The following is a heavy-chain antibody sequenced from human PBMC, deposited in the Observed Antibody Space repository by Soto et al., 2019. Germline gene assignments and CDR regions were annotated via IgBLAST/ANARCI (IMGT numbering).Heavy chain of an antibody. V-gene: IGHV1-18*01. CDR2: SSVYNGNT. CDR3: AIDSLAARNGWYEP. CDR1: GYTFITYG. Sequence: GASVKVSSKPSGYTFITYGISRVRQARGQGLEWMGWSSVYNGNTKYGQKFQGRVTMTTDTSTNKAYMELRSLRSDDTAVYYCAIDSLAARNGWYEPWGKEILVTGFS. J-gene: IGHJ5*02. D-gene: IGHD6-6*01.